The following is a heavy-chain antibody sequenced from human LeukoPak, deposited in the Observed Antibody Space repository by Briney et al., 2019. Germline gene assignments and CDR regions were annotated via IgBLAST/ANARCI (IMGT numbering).Heavy chain of an antibody. Sequence: HPGGSLRLSCAASGFTFSIYAMSWVRQAPGKGLEWVSAISGSRGSTYYADSVKGRFTISRDNAKNSLYLQMNSLRAEDTAVYYCARGRDSSGWYGGVWFDPWGQGTLVTVSS. D-gene: IGHD6-19*01. CDR2: ISGSRGST. V-gene: IGHV3-23*01. CDR1: GFTFSIYA. J-gene: IGHJ5*02. CDR3: ARGRDSSGWYGGVWFDP.